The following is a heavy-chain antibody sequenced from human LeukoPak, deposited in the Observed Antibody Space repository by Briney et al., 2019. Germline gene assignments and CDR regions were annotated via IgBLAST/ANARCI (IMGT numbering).Heavy chain of an antibody. Sequence: GGSLRLSCAASGFTFTTYSMNWVRQAPGKGLEWISYISGSSETISYADSVKGRFTISRDNAKNSLYLQTDSLRAEDTAVYYCARDLAYWGQGTLVTVSS. CDR3: ARDLAY. D-gene: IGHD5-12*01. V-gene: IGHV3-48*01. CDR2: ISGSSETI. CDR1: GFTFTTYS. J-gene: IGHJ4*02.